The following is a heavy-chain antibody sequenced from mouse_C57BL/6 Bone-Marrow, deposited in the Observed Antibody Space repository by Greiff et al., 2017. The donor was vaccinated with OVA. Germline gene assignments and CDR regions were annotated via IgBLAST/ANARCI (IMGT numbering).Heavy chain of an antibody. CDR1: GYTFTSYW. V-gene: IGHV1-52*01. D-gene: IGHD2-4*01. J-gene: IGHJ1*03. CDR2: IDPSDSET. Sequence: QVQLQQPGAELVRPGSSVKLSCKASGYTFTSYWMHWVKQRPIQGLEWIGNIDPSDSETHYNQKFKDKATLTVEKSSSTAYMQLSSLTSEDSAVYYCARDDYVLYWYFDVWGTGTTVTVSS. CDR3: ARDDYVLYWYFDV.